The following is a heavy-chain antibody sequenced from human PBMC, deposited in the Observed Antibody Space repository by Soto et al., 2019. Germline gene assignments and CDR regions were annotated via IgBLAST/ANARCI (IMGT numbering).Heavy chain of an antibody. CDR3: ARGPYGDYYDY. CDR1: GGSISSYY. D-gene: IGHD4-17*01. Sequence: QVQLQESGPGLVKPSETLSLTCTVSGGSISSYYWSWIRQPPGKRLEWIGYIYYTGSTNYNPSLKSRLTISVDTPKNQVSLKLSSVTAADTAVYYCARGPYGDYYDYWGQGTLVTVSS. J-gene: IGHJ4*02. CDR2: IYYTGST. V-gene: IGHV4-59*01.